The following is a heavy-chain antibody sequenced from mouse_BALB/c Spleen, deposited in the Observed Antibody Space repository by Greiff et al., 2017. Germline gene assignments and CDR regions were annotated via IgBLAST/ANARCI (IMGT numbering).Heavy chain of an antibody. Sequence: VKLMESGPGLVQPSQSLSITCTVSGFSLTSYGVHWVRQSPGKGLEWLGVIWSGGSTDYNAAFISRLSISKDNSKSQVFFKMNSLQANDTAIYYCARERNYYGSSDWYFDVWGAGTTVTVSS. CDR3: ARERNYYGSSDWYFDV. D-gene: IGHD1-1*01. CDR2: IWSGGST. J-gene: IGHJ1*01. V-gene: IGHV2-2*02. CDR1: GFSLTSYG.